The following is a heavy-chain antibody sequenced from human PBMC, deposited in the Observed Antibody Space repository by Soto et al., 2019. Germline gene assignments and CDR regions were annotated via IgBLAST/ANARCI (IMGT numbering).Heavy chain of an antibody. CDR2: SRDKPQGYST. V-gene: IGHV3-72*01. Sequence: PWWSLRLSCSGSVFTLSDHYIDWCRQAPGKGLEWVGRSRDKPQGYSTAYAASVKGRFTTSRDESHNSAFLQMNSLKTEDTAVYYCVRATYFSDSSGYTRCLDFWGQGTLVTVS. CDR1: VFTLSDHY. J-gene: IGHJ4*02. CDR3: VRATYFSDSSGYTRCLDF. D-gene: IGHD3-22*01.